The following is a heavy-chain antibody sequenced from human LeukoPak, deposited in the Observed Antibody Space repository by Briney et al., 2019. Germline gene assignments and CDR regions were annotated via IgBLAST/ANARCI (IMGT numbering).Heavy chain of an antibody. CDR2: INAGNGNT. J-gene: IGHJ5*02. Sequence: ASVKVSCKASGYTLTSYAMHWVRQAPGQRLEWMGWINAGNGNTKYSQKFQGRVTITRDTSASTAYMELSSLRSEDTAVYYCARDWVAVAGTRWFDPWGQGTLVTVSS. CDR1: GYTLTSYA. CDR3: ARDWVAVAGTRWFDP. D-gene: IGHD6-19*01. V-gene: IGHV1-3*01.